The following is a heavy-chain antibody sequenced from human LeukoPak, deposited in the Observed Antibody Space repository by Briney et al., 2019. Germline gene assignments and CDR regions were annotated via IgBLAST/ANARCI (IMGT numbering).Heavy chain of an antibody. CDR1: GFTFSNKV. V-gene: IGHV3-53*04. CDR2: IYNAAVGANI. CDR3: ARENGYCSSSSCPLDV. D-gene: IGHD2-2*01. Sequence: GGSLRLSCAASGFTFSNKVMHWVRQAPGKGLEWVSVIYNAAVGANIYYADSVKGRFTISRHNSENTLYLQMNSLRAEDTAVYYCARENGYCSSSSCPLDVWGQGTTVTVSS. J-gene: IGHJ6*02.